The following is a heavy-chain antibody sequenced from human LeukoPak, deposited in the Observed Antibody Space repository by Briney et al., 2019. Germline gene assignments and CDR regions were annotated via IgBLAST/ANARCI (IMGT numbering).Heavy chain of an antibody. J-gene: IGHJ4*02. Sequence: PSETLSLTCAVYGGSFSGYYWSWIRQPPGKGLEWIGEINHSGSTNYNPSLKSRVTISVDTSKNQFSLKLSSVTAADTAVYYCARRYYYGSGIGYWGQGTLVTVSS. CDR2: INHSGST. V-gene: IGHV4-34*01. CDR1: GGSFSGYY. D-gene: IGHD3-10*01. CDR3: ARRYYYGSGIGY.